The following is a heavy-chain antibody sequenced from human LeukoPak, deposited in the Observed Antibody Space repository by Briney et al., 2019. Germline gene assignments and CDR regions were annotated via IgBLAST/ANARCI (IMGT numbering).Heavy chain of an antibody. CDR2: IYYSGST. Sequence: SETLSLTCAVYGGSFSGYYWSWIRQPPGKGLEWIGSIYYSGSTYYNPSLKSRVTISVDTSNNQFSLKLSSVTAADTAVYYCARAWGSASRFDCWGQGTLVTVSS. CDR1: GGSFSGYY. CDR3: ARAWGSASRFDC. V-gene: IGHV4-34*01. D-gene: IGHD7-27*01. J-gene: IGHJ4*02.